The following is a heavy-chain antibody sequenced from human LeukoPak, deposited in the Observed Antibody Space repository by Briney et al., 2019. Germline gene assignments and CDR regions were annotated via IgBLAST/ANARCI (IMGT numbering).Heavy chain of an antibody. CDR2: INHSGST. J-gene: IGHJ4*02. CDR1: GGSFSGYY. D-gene: IGHD3-3*01. Sequence: SETLSLTCAVYGGSFSGYYWSWIRQPPGKGLEWIGEINHSGSTNYNPSLKSRVTISVDTSKNQFSLKLSSVTAADTAVYCCAREPYYDFWSGYYPFDYWGQGTLVTVSS. V-gene: IGHV4-34*01. CDR3: AREPYYDFWSGYYPFDY.